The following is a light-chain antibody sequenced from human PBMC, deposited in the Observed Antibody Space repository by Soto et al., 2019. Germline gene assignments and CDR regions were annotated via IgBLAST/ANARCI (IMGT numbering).Light chain of an antibody. CDR3: QQTYSTPPT. CDR1: QSISTY. J-gene: IGKJ1*01. Sequence: DIQRIHSPSSLSASVGNCVTITXXASQSISTYLNWYQQKAGLAPKLLIYAASSLQSGVPSRFSGSGSGTDFTLTISSLQPEDFATYYCQQTYSTPPTFGQGTKVDIK. V-gene: IGKV1-39*01. CDR2: AAS.